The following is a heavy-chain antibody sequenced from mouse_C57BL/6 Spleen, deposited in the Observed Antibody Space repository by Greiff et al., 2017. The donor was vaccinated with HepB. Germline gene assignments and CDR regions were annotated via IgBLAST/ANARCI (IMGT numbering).Heavy chain of an antibody. J-gene: IGHJ3*01. CDR3: AIYCDYDEGFAY. CDR1: GFTFSDYG. CDR2: ISSGSSTI. Sequence: EVLLVESGGGLVKPGGSLKLSCAASGFTFSDYGMHWVRQAPEKGLEWVAYISSGSSTIYYADTVKGRVTISRDNAKNTLFLQMTSLRSEDAAMYYCAIYCDYDEGFAYWGQGTLVTVSA. V-gene: IGHV5-17*01. D-gene: IGHD2-4*01.